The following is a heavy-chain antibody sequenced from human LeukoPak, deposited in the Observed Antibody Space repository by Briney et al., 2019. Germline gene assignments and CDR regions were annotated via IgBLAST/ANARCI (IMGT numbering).Heavy chain of an antibody. CDR1: GFTFNNFD. CDR2: ISGSGGST. J-gene: IGHJ4*02. CDR3: AKDPHDYGGNSFSYYFDY. D-gene: IGHD4-23*01. V-gene: IGHV3-23*01. Sequence: AGGSLRLSCAASGFTFNNFDMSWVRQAPGRGLEWVSAISGSGGSTYYADSVKGRFTISRDNSKNTLYLQMNSLRAEDTAVYYCAKDPHDYGGNSFSYYFDYWGQGTLVTVSS.